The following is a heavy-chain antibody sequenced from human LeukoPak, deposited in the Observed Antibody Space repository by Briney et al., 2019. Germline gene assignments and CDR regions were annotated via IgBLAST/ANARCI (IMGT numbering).Heavy chain of an antibody. D-gene: IGHD5-12*01. CDR2: IYCSGST. CDR3: ARRQRGLRSGGFDY. CDR1: GGSISSYY. Sequence: SETLSLTCTVSGGSISSYYWSWIRQPPGKGLEWIGYIYCSGSTNYNPSLKSRVTISVDTSKNQFSLKLSSVTAADTAVYYCARRQRGLRSGGFDYWGQGTLVTVSS. J-gene: IGHJ4*02. V-gene: IGHV4-59*08.